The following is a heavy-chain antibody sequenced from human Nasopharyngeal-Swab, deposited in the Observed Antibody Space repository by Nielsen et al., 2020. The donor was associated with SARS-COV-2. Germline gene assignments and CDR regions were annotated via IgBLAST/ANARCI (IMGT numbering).Heavy chain of an antibody. CDR2: IIPIFGTA. Sequence: SVKVSCKASGGTFSSYAISWVRQAPGQGLEWMGGIIPIFGTANFAQKFQGRVTIPADESTSTAYMELSSLRSEDTAVYYCARGTSIAVPEPPYYYVMDVWGQGTTVTVSS. D-gene: IGHD6-19*01. CDR1: GGTFSSYA. J-gene: IGHJ6*02. CDR3: ARGTSIAVPEPPYYYVMDV. V-gene: IGHV1-69*13.